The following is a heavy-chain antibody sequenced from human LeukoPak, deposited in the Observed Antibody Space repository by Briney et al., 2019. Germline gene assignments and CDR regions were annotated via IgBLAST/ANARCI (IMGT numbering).Heavy chain of an antibody. CDR2: IYPDDSDT. Sequence: GESLKISCKGSGYRFSNDWIGWVRQMPGKGLEWMGIIYPDDSDTKYSPSFQGQVSISADKSINTAYLQWGSLKAPDTAMYYCARRHCSGGSCYGEFDYWGQGTLVTVSS. CDR3: ARRHCSGGSCYGEFDY. V-gene: IGHV5-51*01. D-gene: IGHD2-15*01. CDR1: GYRFSNDW. J-gene: IGHJ4*02.